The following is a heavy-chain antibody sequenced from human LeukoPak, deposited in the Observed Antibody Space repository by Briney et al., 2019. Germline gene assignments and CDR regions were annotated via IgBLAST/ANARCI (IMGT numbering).Heavy chain of an antibody. D-gene: IGHD3-10*01. Sequence: GGSLRLSCTASGFTFSSYAMTWVRQAPGKGLEWVSGISGSGGSTDYADSVKGRFTISRDNSKNTLFLQMNSLRAEDTAVYYCAKAYSGGPLYASGSNDYWGQGTLVTVSS. CDR3: AKAYSGGPLYASGSNDY. CDR2: ISGSGGST. V-gene: IGHV3-23*01. J-gene: IGHJ4*02. CDR1: GFTFSSYA.